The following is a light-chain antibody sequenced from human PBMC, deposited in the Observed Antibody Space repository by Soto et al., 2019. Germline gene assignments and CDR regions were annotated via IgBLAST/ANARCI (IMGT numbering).Light chain of an antibody. Sequence: QSALTQSASVNGSPGQSITISCTGTSSDVGNYNYVSWYQQHPGEVPKLIIFNVNNRPSGVSNRFSGSKSGNTASLTISGLQAEDEADYYCSSFTSSTTYVFGTGTKVTVL. CDR2: NVN. CDR1: SSDVGNYNY. V-gene: IGLV2-14*01. CDR3: SSFTSSTTYV. J-gene: IGLJ1*01.